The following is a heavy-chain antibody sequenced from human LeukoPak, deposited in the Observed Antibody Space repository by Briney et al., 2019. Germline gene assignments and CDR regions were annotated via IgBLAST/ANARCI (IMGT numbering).Heavy chain of an antibody. CDR1: GFTVSSNY. J-gene: IGHJ6*02. D-gene: IGHD7-27*01. V-gene: IGHV3-66*01. Sequence: GGSLRLSCAASGFTVSSNYMSWVRQAPGKGLEWVSIIYSGGSTYYADSVKGRFTISRDNSKNRLYLQMTGLRADDTAIYYCAKDQGTLGYYYGLDVWGQGTTVTVSS. CDR3: AKDQGTLGYYYGLDV. CDR2: IYSGGST.